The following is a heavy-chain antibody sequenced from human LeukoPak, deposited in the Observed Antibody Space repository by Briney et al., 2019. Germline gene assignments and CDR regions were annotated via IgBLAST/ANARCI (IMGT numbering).Heavy chain of an antibody. D-gene: IGHD5-18*01. CDR1: GFTFSSYS. CDR2: ISSSSSYI. CDR3: ARGQTAMVPNDY. V-gene: IGHV3-21*01. Sequence: GGSLRLSCAASGFTFSSYSMNWVRQAPGKGLEWVSSISSSSSYIYYADSVKGRFTISRDNAKNSLYLQMNSLRAEDTAVYYCARGQTAMVPNDYWGQGTLVTVSS. J-gene: IGHJ4*02.